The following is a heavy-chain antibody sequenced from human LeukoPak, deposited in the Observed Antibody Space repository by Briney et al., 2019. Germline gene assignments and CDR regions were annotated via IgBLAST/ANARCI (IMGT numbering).Heavy chain of an antibody. Sequence: PSETLSLTCTVSGGSISSSSYYWGWIRQPPGRGLEWIGSIYYSGSTYYNPSLKSRVTISVDTSKNQFSLKLSSVTAADTAVYYCARDHRQNVRYFDWSPSYYFDYWGQGTLVTVSS. CDR3: ARDHRQNVRYFDWSPSYYFDY. J-gene: IGHJ4*02. CDR2: IYYSGST. CDR1: GGSISSSSYY. V-gene: IGHV4-39*02. D-gene: IGHD3-9*01.